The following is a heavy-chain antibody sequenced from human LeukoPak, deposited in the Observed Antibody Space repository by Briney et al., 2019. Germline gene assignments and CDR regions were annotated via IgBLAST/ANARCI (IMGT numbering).Heavy chain of an antibody. CDR1: GGSISSSSYY. V-gene: IGHV4-39*01. D-gene: IGHD6-13*01. CDR3: AMYSSSWYWFDP. CDR2: IYYSGST. Sequence: SETLSPTCTVSGGSISSSSYYWGWIRQPPGKGLEWIGSIYYSGSTYYNPSLKSRVTISVDTSKNQFSLKLSSVTAADTAVYHCAMYSSSWYWFDPWGQGTLVTVSS. J-gene: IGHJ5*02.